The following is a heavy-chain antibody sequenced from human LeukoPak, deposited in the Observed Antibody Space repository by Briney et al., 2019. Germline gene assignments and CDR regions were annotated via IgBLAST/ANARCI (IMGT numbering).Heavy chain of an antibody. CDR3: ARDGVVPAAVDY. Sequence: ASVKVSCKASGYTFTNYEINWVRQGTGQGLEWLGWMNPSSGNTGYAQKFQGRVTMTRDTSISTAYMELSSLRSEDTAVYYCARDGVVPAAVDYWGQGTLVTVSS. CDR2: MNPSSGNT. V-gene: IGHV1-8*01. CDR1: GYTFTNYE. D-gene: IGHD2-2*01. J-gene: IGHJ4*02.